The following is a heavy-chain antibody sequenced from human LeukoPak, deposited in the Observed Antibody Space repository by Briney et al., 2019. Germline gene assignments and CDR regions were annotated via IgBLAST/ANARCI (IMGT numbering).Heavy chain of an antibody. CDR2: INPSGGST. J-gene: IGHJ5*02. Sequence: ASVKVSCKASGYTFTGYYMHWVRQAPGQGLEWMGWINPSGGSTSYAQKFQGRVTMARDTSTSTAYMELSSLRSEDTAVYYCARKVPNDSSGYYYRGQFDPWGRGTLVTVSS. V-gene: IGHV1-46*01. CDR3: ARKVPNDSSGYYYRGQFDP. D-gene: IGHD3-22*01. CDR1: GYTFTGYY.